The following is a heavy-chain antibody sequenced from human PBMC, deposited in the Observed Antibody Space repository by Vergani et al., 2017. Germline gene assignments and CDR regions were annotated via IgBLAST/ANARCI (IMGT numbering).Heavy chain of an antibody. CDR3: ARDQCGGDCYPYYNYGVDV. CDR1: GFTFSDYY. D-gene: IGHD2-21*02. CDR2: ISRSGSTI. V-gene: IGHV3-11*04. J-gene: IGHJ6*02. Sequence: QVQLVESGGGLVKPGGSLRLSCGASGFTFSDYYMSWIRQAPGKGLEWVSYISRSGSTIYYADSVKGRFTISRDNAKKSLYLQMNSLRAEDTAVYYCARDQCGGDCYPYYNYGVDVWVQGTTVTVSS.